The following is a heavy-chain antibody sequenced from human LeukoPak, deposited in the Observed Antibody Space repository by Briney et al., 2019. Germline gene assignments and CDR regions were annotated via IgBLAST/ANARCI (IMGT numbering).Heavy chain of an antibody. CDR3: VRDGPEFPKTAFDI. CDR2: IKQDGSEK. J-gene: IGHJ3*02. CDR1: GFTFSSYW. D-gene: IGHD2-21*01. Sequence: PGGSLRLSCAASGFTFSSYWMSWVRQAPGKGLEWVANIKQDGSEKYYVDSVKGRFTISRDNAENSLYLQMNSLRAEDTAVYYCVRDGPEFPKTAFDIWGQGTMVTVSS. V-gene: IGHV3-7*03.